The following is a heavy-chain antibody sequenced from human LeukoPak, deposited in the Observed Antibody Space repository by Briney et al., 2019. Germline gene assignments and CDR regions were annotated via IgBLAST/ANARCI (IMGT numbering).Heavy chain of an antibody. CDR3: ARLRSYYDSSGYYRNFDY. D-gene: IGHD3-22*01. Sequence: PSETLSLTCTVSGGSVSSGGYYWSWLRQHPGKGLEWIGNIYYSGSTYYNPSLKSRVTISVDTSKNQFSLKLSSVTAADTAVYYCARLRSYYDSSGYYRNFDYWGQGTLVTVSS. CDR2: IYYSGST. J-gene: IGHJ4*02. V-gene: IGHV4-31*03. CDR1: GGSVSSGGYY.